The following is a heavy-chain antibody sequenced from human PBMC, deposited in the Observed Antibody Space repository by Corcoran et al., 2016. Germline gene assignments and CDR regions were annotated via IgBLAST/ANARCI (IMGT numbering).Heavy chain of an antibody. J-gene: IGHJ5*02. CDR1: GGSFSGYY. CDR3: ARGGATMVRGVIASWFDP. CDR2: INHSGST. D-gene: IGHD3-10*01. Sequence: QVQLQQWGAGLLKPSETLSLTCAVYGGSFSGYYWSWIHQPPGKGLEWIGEINHSGSTNYNPSLKSRVTISVDTSKNQFSLKLSSVTAADTAVYYCARGGATMVRGVIASWFDPWGQGTLVTVSS. V-gene: IGHV4-34*01.